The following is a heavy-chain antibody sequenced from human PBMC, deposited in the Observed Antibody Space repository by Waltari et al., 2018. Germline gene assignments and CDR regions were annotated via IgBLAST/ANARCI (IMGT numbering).Heavy chain of an antibody. CDR3: ATDSRVQQLVGGFDY. V-gene: IGHV5-51*01. D-gene: IGHD6-13*01. CDR1: GYSFTSSW. CDR2: IYPGDSDT. J-gene: IGHJ4*02. Sequence: EVQLVQSGAEVNKPGESLKISCKGSGYSFTSSWIGGVALMPGKGLEWMGIIYPGDSDTRYSPSFQGQVTISADKSISTAYLQWSSLKASDTAMYYCATDSRVQQLVGGFDYWGQGTLVTVSS.